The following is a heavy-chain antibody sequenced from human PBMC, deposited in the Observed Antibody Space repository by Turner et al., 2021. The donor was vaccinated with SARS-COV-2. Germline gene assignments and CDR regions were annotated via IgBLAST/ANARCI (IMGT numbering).Heavy chain of an antibody. Sequence: EVQLLESGGGLVQPGGSLRLSCVAAGFTFRNYAMSWVRLAPGGGLECVSTVSARGGNTYYADSLKGRFTISRDNSENAVFLQVNSLRAEDTAVYYCAKGTIAVPGTFDYWGQGSLVTVSS. D-gene: IGHD6-19*01. CDR3: AKGTIAVPGTFDY. J-gene: IGHJ4*02. CDR2: VSARGGNT. CDR1: GFTFRNYA. V-gene: IGHV3-23*01.